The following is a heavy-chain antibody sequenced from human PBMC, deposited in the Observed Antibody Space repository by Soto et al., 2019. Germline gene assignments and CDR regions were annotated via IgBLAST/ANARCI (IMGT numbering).Heavy chain of an antibody. Sequence: RSDTLYLIIAFYGGSISSSTWCQWVRQPTRTRLEWIGEIYHSGSTNYNPSLKSRVTISVDKSKNQFSLKLSSVTAADTAVYYCARDRVRSTSRIYSYYCMDDRGKGTTVT. J-gene: IGHJ6*04. CDR3: ARDRVRSTSRIYSYYCMDD. D-gene: IGHD2-2*01. CDR1: GGSISSSTW. CDR2: IYHSGST. V-gene: IGHV4-4*02.